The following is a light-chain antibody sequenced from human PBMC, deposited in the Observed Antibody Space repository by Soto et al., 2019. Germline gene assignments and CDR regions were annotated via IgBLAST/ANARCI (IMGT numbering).Light chain of an antibody. CDR2: EVS. Sequence: QSALTQPASVSGSPGQSITISCTGTSSDVGGYNYVSWYQQHPGKAPKLVIYEVSNRRSGVSNRFSGSKSGNTVSLTISGLQGEDEADYYCSSYTSSSTPYVVFGGGTTLTVL. CDR1: SSDVGGYNY. J-gene: IGLJ2*01. CDR3: SSYTSSSTPYVV. V-gene: IGLV2-14*01.